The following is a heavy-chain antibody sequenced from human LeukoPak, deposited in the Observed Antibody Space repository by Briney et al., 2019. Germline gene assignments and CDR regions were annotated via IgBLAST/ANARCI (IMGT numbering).Heavy chain of an antibody. D-gene: IGHD5-18*01. CDR1: GGTFSSYA. J-gene: IGHJ4*02. CDR3: ARDNQYSYGPGPFDY. Sequence: EASVKVSCKASGGTFSSYAISWVRQAPGQGLEWMGGIIPIFGTANYAQKFQGRVTITPDESTSTAYMELSSLRSEDTAVYYCARDNQYSYGPGPFDYWGQGPLVTVSS. CDR2: IIPIFGTA. V-gene: IGHV1-69*13.